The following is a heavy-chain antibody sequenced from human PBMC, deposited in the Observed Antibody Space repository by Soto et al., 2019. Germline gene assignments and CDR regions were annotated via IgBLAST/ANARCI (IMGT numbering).Heavy chain of an antibody. Sequence: QVQLVQSGAEVKKPGSSVKVSCKASGGTFSSYAISWVRQAPGQGLEWMGGIIPIFGTANYAQKFQGRVTITADESPSTAYMELSSLRSEDTAVYYCARDGGVLRYFDWWGDYWGQGTLVTVSS. CDR1: GGTFSSYA. D-gene: IGHD3-9*01. CDR2: IIPIFGTA. J-gene: IGHJ4*02. CDR3: ARDGGVLRYFDWWGDY. V-gene: IGHV1-69*12.